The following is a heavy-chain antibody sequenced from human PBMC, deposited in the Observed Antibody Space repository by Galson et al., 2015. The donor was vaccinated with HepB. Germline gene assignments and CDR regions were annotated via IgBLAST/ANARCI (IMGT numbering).Heavy chain of an antibody. CDR3: ARVGITPSAGSCDY. CDR2: ISSSSSTI. CDR1: GFTFSSYS. J-gene: IGHJ4*02. D-gene: IGHD5-24*01. V-gene: IGHV3-48*04. Sequence: SLRLSCAASGFTFSSYSMNWVRQAPGKGLEWVSYISSSSSTIYYADSVKGRFTISRDNAKKSLSLQMNSLRAEDTAVYYCARVGITPSAGSCDYWGQGALVIVSS.